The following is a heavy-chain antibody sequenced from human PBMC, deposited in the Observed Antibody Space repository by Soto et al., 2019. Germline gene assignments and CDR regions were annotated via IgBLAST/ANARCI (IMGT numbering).Heavy chain of an antibody. D-gene: IGHD3-10*01. CDR2: MNPNSGDT. J-gene: IGHJ6*03. CDR1: GYTFTSYD. Sequence: QVHLVQSGAEVKKPGASVKVSCKASGYTFTSYDINWVRQVAGQGLEWMGWMNPNSGDTAYAQEFQGRVTMSRNTSISIAYMELSSLRPADTAVYYCARGLKMLRVFGLKTYYYYYMDVWGKGTMVTLSS. CDR3: ARGLKMLRVFGLKTYYYYYMDV. V-gene: IGHV1-8*01.